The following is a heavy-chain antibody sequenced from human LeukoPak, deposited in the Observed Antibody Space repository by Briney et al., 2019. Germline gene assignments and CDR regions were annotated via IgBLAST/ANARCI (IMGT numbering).Heavy chain of an antibody. CDR1: GFSFSNYA. D-gene: IGHD5-12*01. V-gene: IGHV3-23*01. CDR3: ARAALRGYSGYDAY. J-gene: IGHJ4*02. CDR2: IIASSGST. Sequence: GGSLRLSCAASGFSFSNYAMSWVRQAPGKGLEWISVIIASSGSTFYADSVKGRFTISRDKSKNTLYLQMKSLRAEDTAVYYRARAALRGYSGYDAYWGQGTLVTVSS.